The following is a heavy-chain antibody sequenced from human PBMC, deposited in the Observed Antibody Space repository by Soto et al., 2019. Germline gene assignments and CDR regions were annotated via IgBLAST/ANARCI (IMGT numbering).Heavy chain of an antibody. J-gene: IGHJ6*02. Sequence: EVQLFESGGGWGQPGGSLRLSCAASGFALDTFVMSWVRQIPGKGLEWVSTVTGSGGRAYYADSVKGRFTISRDNSKNTLYLQMTSLGVEDRAIYYCAIHLGQNYYTMDVWGLGTTVTVAS. CDR3: AIHLGQNYYTMDV. CDR2: VTGSGGRA. D-gene: IGHD3-3*01. CDR1: GFALDTFV. V-gene: IGHV3-23*01.